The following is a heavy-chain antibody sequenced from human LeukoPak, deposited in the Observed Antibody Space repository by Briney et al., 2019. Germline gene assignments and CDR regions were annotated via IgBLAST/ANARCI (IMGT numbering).Heavy chain of an antibody. D-gene: IGHD3-22*01. Sequence: PGGSLRLSCAASGFTFSSYEMNWVRQAPGKGLEWVSYISSSGSTIYYADSVKGRFTISRDNAKNSLYLQMNSLRAEDTAVYYCAKEEVISGNHGVYFDYWGQGTLVTVSS. CDR1: GFTFSSYE. CDR3: AKEEVISGNHGVYFDY. J-gene: IGHJ4*02. CDR2: ISSSGSTI. V-gene: IGHV3-48*03.